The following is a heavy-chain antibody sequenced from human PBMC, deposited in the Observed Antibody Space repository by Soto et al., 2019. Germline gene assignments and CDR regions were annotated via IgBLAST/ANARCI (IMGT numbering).Heavy chain of an antibody. CDR2: ISYDGSNK. CDR1: GFTFSSYG. D-gene: IGHD3-16*01. V-gene: IGHV3-30*03. J-gene: IGHJ6*02. CDR3: TRHENGQVGLMDV. Sequence: GGSLRLSCAASGFTFSSYGMHWVRQAPGKGLEWVAVISYDGSNKYYADSVKGRFTISRDNSKNTLYLQMNSLKASDTAMYYCTRHENGQVGLMDVWGQGTTVTVSS.